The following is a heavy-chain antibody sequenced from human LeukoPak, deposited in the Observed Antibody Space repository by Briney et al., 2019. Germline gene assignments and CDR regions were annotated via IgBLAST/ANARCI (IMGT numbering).Heavy chain of an antibody. J-gene: IGHJ6*03. Sequence: GGSLRLSCAASGFTFSSYAMHWVRQAPGKGLEWVAVISYDGSNKYYADSVKGRFTISRDNAKNTLYLQMNSLRAEDKAVYYCXXXXXXXSKSITMVRGTRRYYYYMDVWGKGTTVTISS. CDR1: GFTFSSYA. CDR3: XXXXXXXSKSITMVRGTRRYYYYMDV. CDR2: ISYDGSNK. D-gene: IGHD3-10*01. V-gene: IGHV3-30*04.